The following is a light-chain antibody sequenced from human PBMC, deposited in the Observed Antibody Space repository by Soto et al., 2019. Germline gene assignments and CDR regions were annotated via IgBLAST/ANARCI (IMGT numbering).Light chain of an antibody. CDR1: SSDVGGHNF. J-gene: IGLJ2*01. CDR2: EVT. CDR3: NSYTSTFTWV. V-gene: IGLV2-14*01. Sequence: QSALTQPASVSGSPGQSITISCTGTSSDVGGHNFVSWYQHHPGKAPKLMIYEVTNRPSGVSDRFSGSKSGNTASLTISELQAEDEAHYYCNSYTSTFTWVFGGGTKVTVL.